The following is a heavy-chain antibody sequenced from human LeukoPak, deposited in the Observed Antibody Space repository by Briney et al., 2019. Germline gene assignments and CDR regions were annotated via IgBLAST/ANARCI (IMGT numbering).Heavy chain of an antibody. Sequence: GASVKVSCKASGYTFTGYYMHWVRQAPGKGLEWMGGFSPEDGETIYAQKFQGRVTVTEGTSTDTAYMELGSLRSEDTAVYYCATGSSSLDYWGQGTLVTVSS. D-gene: IGHD6-13*01. CDR2: FSPEDGET. CDR3: ATGSSSLDY. CDR1: GYTFTGYY. J-gene: IGHJ4*02. V-gene: IGHV1-24*01.